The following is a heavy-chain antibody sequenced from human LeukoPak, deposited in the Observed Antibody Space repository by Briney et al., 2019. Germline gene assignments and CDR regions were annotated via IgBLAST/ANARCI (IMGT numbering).Heavy chain of an antibody. D-gene: IGHD6-19*01. Sequence: ASVKVSCKASGYTFTSYAMHWVRQAPGQRLEWMGWITAGNGNTKYSQKFQGRVTITREKSASTAYMELSSLRSEDTAVYYCARDGQWLVPFAFDIWGQGTKVTVSS. CDR1: GYTFTSYA. CDR2: ITAGNGNT. V-gene: IGHV1-3*01. J-gene: IGHJ3*02. CDR3: ARDGQWLVPFAFDI.